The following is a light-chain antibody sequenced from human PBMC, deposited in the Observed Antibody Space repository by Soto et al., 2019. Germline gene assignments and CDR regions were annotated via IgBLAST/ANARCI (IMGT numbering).Light chain of an antibody. V-gene: IGKV3-11*01. CDR3: QQRSRLTRT. Sequence: MVFILSPAPLSLSPGGGGTLSCRASQNVSTYLSWYQQKPGQSPILLIYDASNRATGIPARFSGSGSGTDFTLTISIQPQEDSVVYCCQQRSRLTRTFGQGTKVDIK. CDR1: QNVSTY. CDR2: DAS. J-gene: IGKJ1*01.